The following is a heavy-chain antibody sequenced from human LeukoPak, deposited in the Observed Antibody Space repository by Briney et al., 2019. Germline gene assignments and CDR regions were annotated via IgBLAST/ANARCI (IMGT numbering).Heavy chain of an antibody. Sequence: ASVKVSCKASGYTFTSYYMHWVRQAPGQGLEWMGIINPSGGSTSYAQKFQGRVTMTRDTSTSTDYMEMSSLRSEDTAVYYCARDNSVGDIAWWFDPWGQGTLVTVSS. V-gene: IGHV1-46*01. CDR3: ARDNSVGDIAWWFDP. D-gene: IGHD3-16*02. CDR2: INPSGGST. J-gene: IGHJ5*02. CDR1: GYTFTSYY.